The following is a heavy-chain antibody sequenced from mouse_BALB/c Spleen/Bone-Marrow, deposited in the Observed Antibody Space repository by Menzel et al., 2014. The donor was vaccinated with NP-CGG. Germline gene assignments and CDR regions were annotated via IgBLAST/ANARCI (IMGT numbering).Heavy chain of an antibody. CDR1: GYVFSTYW. CDR3: ARSGKGAMDY. V-gene: IGHV1-80*01. Sequence: QVQLQQSGAVLVRPGSSVKISCKASGYVFSTYWMNWVKQRPGQGLERIGQIYPGDGDTNYNGKFKDKVILTADKSSSTAYMQLSSLTSEGSAVYFCARSGKGAMDYWGQGTSVTVSS. CDR2: IYPGDGDT. J-gene: IGHJ4*01. D-gene: IGHD2-1*01.